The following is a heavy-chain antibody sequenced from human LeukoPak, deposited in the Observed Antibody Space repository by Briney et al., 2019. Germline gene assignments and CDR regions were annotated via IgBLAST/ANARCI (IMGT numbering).Heavy chain of an antibody. D-gene: IGHD1-26*01. Sequence: PSETLSLTCAVYGGSFSGYYWSWIRQPPGKGLEWIGEINHSGSTNYNPPLKSRVTISVDTSKNQFSLKLSSVTAADTAVYYCARRRGSGSYNFDYWGQGTLVTVSS. CDR1: GGSFSGYY. CDR3: ARRRGSGSYNFDY. J-gene: IGHJ4*02. CDR2: INHSGST. V-gene: IGHV4-34*01.